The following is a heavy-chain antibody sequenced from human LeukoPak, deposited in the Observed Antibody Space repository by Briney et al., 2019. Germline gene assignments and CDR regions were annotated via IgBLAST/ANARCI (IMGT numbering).Heavy chain of an antibody. CDR1: GFTFSSYS. D-gene: IGHD3-10*01. V-gene: IGHV3-48*04. CDR3: ARDDTYYYGSGRSLGY. J-gene: IGHJ4*02. CDR2: ISSSSTI. Sequence: GGSLRLSCAASGFTFSSYSMNWVRQAPGKGLEWVSYISSSSTIYYADSVKGRFTISRDNAKNSLYLQMNSLRAEDTAVYYCARDDTYYYGSGRSLGYWGQGTLVTVSS.